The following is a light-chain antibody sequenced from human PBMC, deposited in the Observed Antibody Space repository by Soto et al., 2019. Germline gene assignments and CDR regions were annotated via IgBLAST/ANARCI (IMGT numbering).Light chain of an antibody. CDR3: LLYYGGAQLV. Sequence: QAVVTQEPSLTVSPGGTDTLTCASSTGAVTSGNYPSWFQQKPGQTPRTLIYTTNSRHSWTPARFSGSLLGGKAALTLSGVQPEDEAEYYCLLYYGGAQLVFGGGTKVTVL. V-gene: IGLV7-43*01. CDR1: TGAVTSGNY. CDR2: TTN. J-gene: IGLJ3*02.